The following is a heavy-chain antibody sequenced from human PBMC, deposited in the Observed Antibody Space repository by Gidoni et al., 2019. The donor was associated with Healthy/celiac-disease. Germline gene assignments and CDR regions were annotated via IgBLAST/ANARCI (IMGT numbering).Heavy chain of an antibody. CDR1: GFTFSSYE. J-gene: IGHJ4*02. CDR3: ARGHLEYSSGWYVVY. Sequence: EVQLVGSGGGLVQPGRSLRLSCPASGFTFSSYEMNWVRQAPGKGLEWVSYISSSCSTIYYADAVKGRFTISRDNAKNSLYLQMNSLRAEDTAVYYCARGHLEYSSGWYVVYWGQGTLVTVSS. D-gene: IGHD6-19*01. V-gene: IGHV3-48*03. CDR2: ISSSCSTI.